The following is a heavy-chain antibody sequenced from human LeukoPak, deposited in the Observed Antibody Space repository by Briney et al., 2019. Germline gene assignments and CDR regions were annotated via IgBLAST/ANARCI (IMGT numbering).Heavy chain of an antibody. J-gene: IGHJ5*02. D-gene: IGHD6-19*01. Sequence: SQTLSLTFAISGDSVSSNSAAWNWLRQSPSRGLEWLGSTYYRSKWYNDYAVSVKSRITINPDTAKNQFSLQLNSVTPEDTAVYYCARVLGSSGWYVWWFDPWGQGTLVTVSS. CDR3: ARVLGSSGWYVWWFDP. CDR1: GDSVSSNSAA. V-gene: IGHV6-1*01. CDR2: TYYRSKWYN.